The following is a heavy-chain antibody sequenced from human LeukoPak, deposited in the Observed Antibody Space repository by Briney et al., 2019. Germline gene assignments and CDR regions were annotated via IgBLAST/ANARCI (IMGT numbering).Heavy chain of an antibody. CDR3: ARLRQWLAPGGYYYYYYYGMDV. CDR1: GGSISSYY. D-gene: IGHD6-19*01. J-gene: IGHJ6*02. CDR2: IYYSGST. V-gene: IGHV4-59*08. Sequence: PSETLSLTCTVSGGSISSYYWSWIRQPPGKGLEWIGYIYYSGSTNCNPSLKSRVTISVDTSKNQFSLKLSSVTAADTAVYYCARLRQWLAPGGYYYYYYYGMDVWGQGTTVTVSS.